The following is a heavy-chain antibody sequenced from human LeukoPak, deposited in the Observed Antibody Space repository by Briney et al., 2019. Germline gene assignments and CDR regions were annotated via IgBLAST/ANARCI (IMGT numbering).Heavy chain of an antibody. V-gene: IGHV5-51*01. CDR3: TRGSGSYVH. CDR1: GYSFANYW. J-gene: IGHJ1*01. CDR2: ICPGDSDT. D-gene: IGHD6-19*01. Sequence: GESLKISCKGSGYSFANYWIAWVRQMPGKGLEWMGIICPGDSDTRYSPSFQGQVTISADKSISTAYLQWSSLWASDTAMYYCTRGSGSYVHWGQGTLVTVSS.